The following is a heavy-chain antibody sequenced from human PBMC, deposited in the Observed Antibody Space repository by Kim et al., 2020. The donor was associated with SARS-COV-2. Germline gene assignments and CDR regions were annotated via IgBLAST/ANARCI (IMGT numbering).Heavy chain of an antibody. J-gene: IGHJ5*02. V-gene: IGHV3-30*09. CDR3: ARPYSGSYYSWFDP. CDR2: ISYDGSNK. Sequence: GGSLRLSCAASGFTFSSYAMHWVRQAPGKGLEWVAVISYDGSNKYYADSLKGRFAISRDNSKNTLYLQMNSLRAEDTAVYFCARPYSGSYYSWFDPWGQGTLVTFSS. CDR1: GFTFSSYA. D-gene: IGHD1-26*01.